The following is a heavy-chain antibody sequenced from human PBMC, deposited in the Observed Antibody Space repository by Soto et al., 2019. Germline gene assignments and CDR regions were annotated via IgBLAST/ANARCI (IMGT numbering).Heavy chain of an antibody. V-gene: IGHV4-34*01. Sequence: QVQLQQWGAGLLKPSETLSLSCAVYGGSFSGYYWSWIRQPPGKGLEWIGEINHSGSTNYNPSLNSRFTLSVDTSKNQFSLKLSSVTAADTAVYYCAREGCSGGSCYVLLDYLGQGTLVTVSS. CDR2: INHSGST. J-gene: IGHJ4*02. CDR1: GGSFSGYY. D-gene: IGHD2-15*01. CDR3: AREGCSGGSCYVLLDY.